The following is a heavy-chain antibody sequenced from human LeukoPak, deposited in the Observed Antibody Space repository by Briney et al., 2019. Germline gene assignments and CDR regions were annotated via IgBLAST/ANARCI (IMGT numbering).Heavy chain of an antibody. CDR1: GDSFSSNSAA. V-gene: IGHV6-1*01. J-gene: IGHJ4*02. D-gene: IGHD1-26*01. CDR2: TYYRSKWFN. Sequence: SQTLSLTCAISGDSFSSNSAAWNWIRQSPSRGLEWLGRTYYRSKWFNDYAVSVKSRITINPDTSKNQFSLQLNSVTPEDTAVYYCAKGGKWDVTPFDYWGQGTLVTVSS. CDR3: AKGGKWDVTPFDY.